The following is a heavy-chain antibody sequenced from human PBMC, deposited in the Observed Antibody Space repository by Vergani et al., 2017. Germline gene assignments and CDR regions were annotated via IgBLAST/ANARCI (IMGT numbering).Heavy chain of an antibody. Sequence: VQLVESGGGVVQPGRSLRLSCAASGFTFNTYGIHWVRQAPGKGLEWVSSISSSSSYIYYADSVKGRFTISRDNAKNSLYLQMNGLRAEDTAVYYGASGVHSSGWYPWSXPDYWGQGTLVTVSS. J-gene: IGHJ4*02. CDR2: ISSSSSYI. D-gene: IGHD6-19*01. CDR3: ASGVHSSGWYPWSXPDY. CDR1: GFTFNTYG. V-gene: IGHV3-21*01.